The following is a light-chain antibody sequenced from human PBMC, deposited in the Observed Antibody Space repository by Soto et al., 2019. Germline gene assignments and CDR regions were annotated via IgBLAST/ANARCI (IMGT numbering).Light chain of an antibody. CDR2: DSS. V-gene: IGLV1-51*01. Sequence: QSFLTQPPSISATPGQKVTISCSGSSSNVATNHVSWYQQLPGAAPKLLIYDSSARPSGIPDRFSGSKSGTSATLDITGLQTGDEADYYCGTWDSILSAGVFGAGTKLTVL. CDR3: GTWDSILSAGV. CDR1: SSNVATNH. J-gene: IGLJ1*01.